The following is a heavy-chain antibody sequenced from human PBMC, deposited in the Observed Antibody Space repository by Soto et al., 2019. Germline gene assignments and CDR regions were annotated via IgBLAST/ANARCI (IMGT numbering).Heavy chain of an antibody. CDR2: IYYSGST. CDR3: ARLKRGSNGNWLDP. J-gene: IGHJ5*02. CDR1: GGYISSSSYY. D-gene: IGHD4-4*01. Sequence: SETLSLTYTVSGGYISSSSYYWGWIRQPPGKGLEWIGSIYYSGSTYYNPSLKSRVTISVDTSKNQFSLKLSSVTAADTAVYYSARLKRGSNGNWLDPCGQGTLVTVSS. V-gene: IGHV4-39*01.